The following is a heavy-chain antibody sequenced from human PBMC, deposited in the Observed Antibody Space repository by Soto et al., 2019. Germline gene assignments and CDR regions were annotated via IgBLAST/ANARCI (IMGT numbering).Heavy chain of an antibody. CDR1: GFTFSSYG. CDR2: IWYDGSNK. D-gene: IGHD3-16*01. CDR3: ARGRGGGFGYGMDV. V-gene: IGHV3-33*01. Sequence: GGSLRLSCAASGFTFSSYGMHWVRQAPGKGLEWVAVIWYDGSNKYYADSVKGRFTISRDNSKNTLYLQMNSLRAEDTAVYYCARGRGGGFGYGMDVWGQGTTVTVSS. J-gene: IGHJ6*02.